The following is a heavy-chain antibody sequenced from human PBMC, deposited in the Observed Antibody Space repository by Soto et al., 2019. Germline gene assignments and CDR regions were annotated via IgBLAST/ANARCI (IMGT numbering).Heavy chain of an antibody. Sequence: PSETLSLTCTVSGGSISTDSHYWGWIHQPPGKGLEWIGSVYYAGSTYKNPSLHSRVTISVDTSKNHFSLKLNSVTAADTAVYYCARRTNYGDYSFDYWGQGTLVTVS. V-gene: IGHV4-39*02. CDR1: GGSISTDSHY. J-gene: IGHJ4*02. CDR2: VYYAGST. CDR3: ARRTNYGDYSFDY. D-gene: IGHD4-17*01.